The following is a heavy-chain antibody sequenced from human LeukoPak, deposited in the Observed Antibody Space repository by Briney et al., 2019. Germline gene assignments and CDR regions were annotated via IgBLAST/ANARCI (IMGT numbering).Heavy chain of an antibody. CDR1: GGSISSSSYY. V-gene: IGHV4-39*01. Sequence: PSETLSLTCTVPGGSISSSSYYWGWIRQPPGKGLEWIGSIYYTGSTYYNPSLKSRVTISVDTSKNQFSLKLGSVTAADTAVYYCASGGAYYFDYWGQGTLVTVSS. CDR3: ASGGAYYFDY. CDR2: IYYTGST. D-gene: IGHD3-10*01. J-gene: IGHJ4*02.